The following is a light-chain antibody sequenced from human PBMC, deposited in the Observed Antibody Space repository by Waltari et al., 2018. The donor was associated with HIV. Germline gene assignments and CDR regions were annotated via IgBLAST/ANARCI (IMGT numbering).Light chain of an antibody. CDR1: QSVSTS. V-gene: IGKV3-15*01. CDR2: GTS. J-gene: IGKJ1*01. CDR3: QQYKNGWT. Sequence: EVVMAQYPATLSVSPGERAILSCRASQSVSTSLAWYQQKPGQAPRLLIFGTSTRATGVSARVSGSGSGTYVSLTISSLQSEDLAVYYCQQYKNGWTFGQGTKVDIK.